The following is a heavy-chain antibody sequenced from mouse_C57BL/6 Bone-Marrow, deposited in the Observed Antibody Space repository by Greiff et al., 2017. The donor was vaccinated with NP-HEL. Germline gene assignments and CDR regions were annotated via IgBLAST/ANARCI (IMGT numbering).Heavy chain of an antibody. J-gene: IGHJ3*01. V-gene: IGHV1-26*01. Sequence: VQLQQSGPELVKPGASVKISCKASGYTFTDYYMNWVRQSHGKSLEWIGDINPNNGGTSYNQKFKGKATLTVDKSSSTAYMELRSLTSEDSAVYYCARGVYYDYDEFAYWGQGTLVTVSA. CDR3: ARGVYYDYDEFAY. CDR1: GYTFTDYY. CDR2: INPNNGGT. D-gene: IGHD2-4*01.